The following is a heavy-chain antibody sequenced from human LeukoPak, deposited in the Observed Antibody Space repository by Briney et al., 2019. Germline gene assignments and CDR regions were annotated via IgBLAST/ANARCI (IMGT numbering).Heavy chain of an antibody. CDR3: ARDTTRKNCYDDSGLSVDP. CDR1: GYTFTGYY. J-gene: IGHJ5*02. CDR2: INPKSGGT. V-gene: IGHV1-2*02. D-gene: IGHD3-22*01. Sequence: ASVKVSCKASGYTFTGYYIHWVRQAPGQGLEWMGWINPKSGGTNTAQKFQGRVTMTRDTSITTAYMELSSLRSDDTAVYYCARDTTRKNCYDDSGLSVDPWGQGTLVTVSS.